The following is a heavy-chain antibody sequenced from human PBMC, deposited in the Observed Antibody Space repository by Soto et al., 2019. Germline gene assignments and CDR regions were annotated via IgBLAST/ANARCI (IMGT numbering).Heavy chain of an antibody. J-gene: IGHJ6*02. Sequence: PGGSLRLSCAASGFTFSSYWMHWVRQAPGKGLVWVSRINSDGSSTSYADSVKGRFTISRDNAKNTLYLQMNSLRAEDTAVYYCARDGDLIAVAGTTVLYYGMDVWGQGTTVTVSS. CDR2: INSDGSST. CDR3: ARDGDLIAVAGTTVLYYGMDV. CDR1: GFTFSSYW. V-gene: IGHV3-74*01. D-gene: IGHD6-19*01.